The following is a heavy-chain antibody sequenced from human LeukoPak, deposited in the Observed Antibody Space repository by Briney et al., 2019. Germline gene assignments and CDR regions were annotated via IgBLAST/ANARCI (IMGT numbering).Heavy chain of an antibody. Sequence: GGSLRLSCAASGFTFSSYYMNWVRQAPGKGLEWVASISQDGHQKFFVDSVKGRFTISRDNAKNSLYVEMNSLRVEDTAIYYCAAGSLGLGYYSRDAFEFWGQGTVVTVSS. D-gene: IGHD3-10*01. J-gene: IGHJ3*01. CDR3: AAGSLGLGYYSRDAFEF. V-gene: IGHV3-7*03. CDR1: GFTFSSYY. CDR2: ISQDGHQK.